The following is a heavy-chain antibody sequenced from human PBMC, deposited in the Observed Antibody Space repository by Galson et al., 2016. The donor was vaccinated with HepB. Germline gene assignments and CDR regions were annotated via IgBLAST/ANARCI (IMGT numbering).Heavy chain of an antibody. D-gene: IGHD3-22*01. CDR2: NNPLNGNT. CDR3: ARGSSYDSSDYGAFDM. Sequence: SVKVSCKASGYTFNDRYLHWVRQAPGQALEWMGWNNPLNGNTNYAEKFQDRVTISRDWSMSAAYMEMSSLRSEDTAMYYCARGSSYDSSDYGAFDMWGQGPMVTVSS. J-gene: IGHJ3*02. CDR1: GYTFNDRY. V-gene: IGHV1-45*02.